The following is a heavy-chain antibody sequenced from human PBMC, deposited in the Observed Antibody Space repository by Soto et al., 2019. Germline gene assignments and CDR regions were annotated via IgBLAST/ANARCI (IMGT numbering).Heavy chain of an antibody. CDR3: VKGEYYYDGSAYYPIDY. J-gene: IGHJ4*02. CDR1: GFTFSSYS. D-gene: IGHD3-22*01. CDR2: ISSSSSTI. Sequence: PGGSLRLSCAASGFTFSSYSMNRVRQAPGKGLEWVSYISSSSSTIYYADSVKGRFTISRDNSKNTAYLQMSSLRPEDTAVYYCVKGEYYYDGSAYYPIDYSGQGRMVTVST. V-gene: IGHV3-48*01.